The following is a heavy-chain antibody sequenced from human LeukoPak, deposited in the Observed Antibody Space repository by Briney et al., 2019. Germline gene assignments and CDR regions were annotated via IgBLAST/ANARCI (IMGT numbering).Heavy chain of an antibody. D-gene: IGHD3-16*01. J-gene: IGHJ4*02. CDR2: ISSSGSTI. CDR3: ARVKYVWGSSFDY. V-gene: IGHV3-11*04. CDR1: GFTFSGYY. Sequence: GGSLRLSCAASGFTFSGYYMSWIRQAPGKGLEWVSYISSSGSTIYYADSVKGRFTISRDNAKNSLYLQMNSLRAEDTAVYYCARVKYVWGSSFDYWGQGTLVTVSS.